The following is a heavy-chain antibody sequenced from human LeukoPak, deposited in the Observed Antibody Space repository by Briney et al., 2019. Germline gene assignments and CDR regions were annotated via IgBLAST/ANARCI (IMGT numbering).Heavy chain of an antibody. J-gene: IGHJ5*02. CDR3: ARDGLYSGYDRSPPNWFDP. CDR2: INPYSGGS. Sequence: ASVKVSCKASGYTFTGYYIHWVRQAPGQGLEWMGWINPYSGGSNYAQRFQGRVTMTTDTSTSTAYMELRSLRSDDTAVYYCARDGLYSGYDRSPPNWFDPWGQGTLVTVSS. CDR1: GYTFTGYY. D-gene: IGHD5-12*01. V-gene: IGHV1-2*02.